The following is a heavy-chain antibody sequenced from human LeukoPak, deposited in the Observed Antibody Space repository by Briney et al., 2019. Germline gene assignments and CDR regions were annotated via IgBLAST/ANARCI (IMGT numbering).Heavy chain of an antibody. V-gene: IGHV3-15*01. D-gene: IGHD5-24*01. CDR2: IKPKTDGGTT. J-gene: IGHJ4*02. CDR3: TTGVEMPTSFDC. Sequence: VGSLRLSCAASGFSFSNAWMTRVRQAPGKGLEWVGRIKPKTDGGTTDYAAPVKGRFTISRDDSKNTLFLQMNSLKTEDTAVYYCTTGVEMPTSFDCWGQGTLVTVSS. CDR1: GFSFSNAW.